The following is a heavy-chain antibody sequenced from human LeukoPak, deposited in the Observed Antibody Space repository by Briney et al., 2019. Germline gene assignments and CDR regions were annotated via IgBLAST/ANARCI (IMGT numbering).Heavy chain of an antibody. CDR2: MYSGGST. Sequence: RGSLRLSCAASGFTFSNYAMSWVRQAPGKGLEWVSVMYSGGSTYYADSVKGRVAISRDNSQNTVFLQMNSVRVEDTAVYYCARSYSNHLFGMDVWGQGTAVTVSS. J-gene: IGHJ6*02. V-gene: IGHV3-66*01. CDR1: GFTFSNYA. D-gene: IGHD4-11*01. CDR3: ARSYSNHLFGMDV.